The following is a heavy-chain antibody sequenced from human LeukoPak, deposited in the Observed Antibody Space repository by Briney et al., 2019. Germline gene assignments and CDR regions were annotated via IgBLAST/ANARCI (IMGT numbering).Heavy chain of an antibody. V-gene: IGHV3-33*01. Sequence: GRSLRLSCAASGFTFSSYDIHWVRQAPGKGLEWVAVIWYDGSNKYYADSVKGRFTISRDNSKNTLYLQMNSLRAEDTAVYYCALVVYYYGSGSYSPFDYWGQGTLVTVSS. CDR1: GFTFSSYD. CDR3: ALVVYYYGSGSYSPFDY. D-gene: IGHD3-10*01. J-gene: IGHJ4*02. CDR2: IWYDGSNK.